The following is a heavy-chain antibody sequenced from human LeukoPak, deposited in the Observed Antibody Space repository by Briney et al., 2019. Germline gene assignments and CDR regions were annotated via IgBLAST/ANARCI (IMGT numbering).Heavy chain of an antibody. V-gene: IGHV4-4*07. J-gene: IGHJ4*02. D-gene: IGHD1-26*01. CDR1: TGSINSYY. CDR3: GRQGYTASYYFLDY. CDR2: IYTTGTT. Sequence: SETLSLTCTVSTGSINSYYWGWVRQPAGRGPEWVGRIYTTGTTNYSPSLKSRLSMSVDTSKNQFSLTLRSVTAADTAVYYCGRQGYTASYYFLDYWSQGTLVTVSS.